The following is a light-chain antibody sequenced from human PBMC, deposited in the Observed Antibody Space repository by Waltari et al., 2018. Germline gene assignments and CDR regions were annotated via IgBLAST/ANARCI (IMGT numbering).Light chain of an antibody. Sequence: VLTQSPGTLSLSPGERVTLSCRASQSLSKKYLAWYQQKPGQAPRLLSYGASSRAAGIPDRFSGSGSGTDFTLTISRLEPEDFAMYYCQQYGSSVMYTFGQGTKLEIK. CDR3: QQYGSSVMYT. J-gene: IGKJ2*01. CDR1: QSLSKKY. CDR2: GAS. V-gene: IGKV3-20*01.